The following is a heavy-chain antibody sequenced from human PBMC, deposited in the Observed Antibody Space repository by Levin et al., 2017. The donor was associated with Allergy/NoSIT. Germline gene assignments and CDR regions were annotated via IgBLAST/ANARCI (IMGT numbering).Heavy chain of an antibody. D-gene: IGHD3-10*01. CDR1: GFTFSSYG. Sequence: GESLKISCAASGFTFSSYGMHWVRQAPGKGLEWVAVIWYDGSNKYYADSVKGRFTISRDSSKNTLYLQMNSLRAEDTAVYYCARDRMYGSGSYSSYWGQGTLVTVSS. CDR2: IWYDGSNK. J-gene: IGHJ4*02. V-gene: IGHV3-33*01. CDR3: ARDRMYGSGSYSSY.